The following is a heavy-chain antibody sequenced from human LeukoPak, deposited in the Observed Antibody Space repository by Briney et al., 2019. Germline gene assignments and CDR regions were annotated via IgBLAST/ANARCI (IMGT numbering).Heavy chain of an antibody. J-gene: IGHJ4*02. CDR1: GFTCSSYA. D-gene: IGHD5-12*01. CDR3: TTDGSIVATIGTPFDY. CDR2: ISGSGGST. V-gene: IGHV3-23*01. Sequence: GGSLRLSCAASGFTCSSYAMSWVRQAPGKGLEWVSAISGSGGSTYYADSVKGRFTISRDNSKNTLYLQMNSLKTEDTAVYYCTTDGSIVATIGTPFDYWGQGTLVTVSS.